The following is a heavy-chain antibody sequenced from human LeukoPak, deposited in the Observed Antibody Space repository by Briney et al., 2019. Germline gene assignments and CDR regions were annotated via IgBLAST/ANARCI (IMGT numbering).Heavy chain of an antibody. CDR2: TSWNSGSI. Sequence: SGRSLRLSCAASGFTFDDYAMHWVRQAPGKGLEGVSGTSWNSGSIGYADSVKGRFTISRDNAKNSLYLQMNSLRAEDMALYYCAKDSNYDFWSGYLLDYWGQGTLVTVSS. CDR3: AKDSNYDFWSGYLLDY. D-gene: IGHD3-3*01. CDR1: GFTFDDYA. J-gene: IGHJ4*02. V-gene: IGHV3-9*03.